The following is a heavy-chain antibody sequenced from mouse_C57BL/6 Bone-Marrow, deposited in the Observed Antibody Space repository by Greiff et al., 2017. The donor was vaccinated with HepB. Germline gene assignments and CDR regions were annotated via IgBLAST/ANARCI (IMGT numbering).Heavy chain of an antibody. V-gene: IGHV1-54*01. Sequence: VQLQQSGAELVRPGTSVKVSCKASGYAFTNYLIEWVKQRPGQGLEWIGVINPGSGGTNYNEKFKGKATLTADKSSSTAYMQLSSLTSEDSAVYFCARCLRRRGYAMDYWGQGTSVTVSS. CDR2: INPGSGGT. D-gene: IGHD2-12*01. CDR3: ARCLRRRGYAMDY. CDR1: GYAFTNYL. J-gene: IGHJ4*01.